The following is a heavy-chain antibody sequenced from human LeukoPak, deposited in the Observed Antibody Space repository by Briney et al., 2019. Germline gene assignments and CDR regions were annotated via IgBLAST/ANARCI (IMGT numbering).Heavy chain of an antibody. Sequence: ASVKVSCKASGYTFTTYAINWVRQAPGQGLEWMGWINTNTGNPTYAQGFTGRFVFSLDTSVSTAYLQISSLKAEDTAVYYCARVIGYSYGYSLELWGQGTLVAVSS. D-gene: IGHD5-18*01. CDR2: INTNTGNP. V-gene: IGHV7-4-1*02. CDR3: ARVIGYSYGYSLEL. J-gene: IGHJ4*02. CDR1: GYTFTTYA.